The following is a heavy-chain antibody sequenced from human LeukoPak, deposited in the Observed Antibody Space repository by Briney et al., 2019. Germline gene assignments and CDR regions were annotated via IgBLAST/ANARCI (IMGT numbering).Heavy chain of an antibody. V-gene: IGHV1-69*13. D-gene: IGHD2-21*01. J-gene: IGHJ4*02. Sequence: SVKVSCKASGGTFSSYAISWVRQAPGQGLEWMGGIIPIFGTANYAQKFQGRVTITADESTSTAYMELSSLRSEDTAVYYCARGSEPSYCGGGCPMYYFDYWGQGTLVTVSS. CDR3: ARGSEPSYCGGGCPMYYFDY. CDR1: GGTFSSYA. CDR2: IIPIFGTA.